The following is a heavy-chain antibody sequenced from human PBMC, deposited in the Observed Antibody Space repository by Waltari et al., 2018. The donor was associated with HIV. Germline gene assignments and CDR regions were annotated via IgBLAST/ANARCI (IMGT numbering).Heavy chain of an antibody. D-gene: IGHD3-10*01. CDR1: GYTFSNYD. Sequence: QVQLVQSGAEVKKPGASVRVSCKASGYTFSNYDMNWVRQASGKGREWMGWMNPNSGATGYAQKFQGRVSMTRSTSIRTAYMELSSLTSEDTAVYYCARTDRGVNGQEFDYWGQGTLVTVSS. V-gene: IGHV1-8*01. CDR3: ARTDRGVNGQEFDY. J-gene: IGHJ4*02. CDR2: MNPNSGAT.